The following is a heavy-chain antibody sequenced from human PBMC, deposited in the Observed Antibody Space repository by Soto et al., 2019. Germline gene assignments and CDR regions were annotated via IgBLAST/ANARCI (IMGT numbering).Heavy chain of an antibody. V-gene: IGHV1-69*01. CDR2: IMPIIGTA. CDR1: GGTFSSHV. Sequence: QVQLVQSGAEVKKPGSSVKVSCKASGGTFSSHVFNWVRQAPGQGLEWMGGIMPIIGTANNAQKSQGRVTITADESTSTAYMELSSLRSEDTAVYYCARDLEFRDGNIAHLDYWGQGTLVTVSS. D-gene: IGHD2-21*01. J-gene: IGHJ4*02. CDR3: ARDLEFRDGNIAHLDY.